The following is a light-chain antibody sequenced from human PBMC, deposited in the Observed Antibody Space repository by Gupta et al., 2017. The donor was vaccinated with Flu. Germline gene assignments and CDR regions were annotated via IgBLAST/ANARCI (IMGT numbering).Light chain of an antibody. CDR1: EDISNY. Sequence: DIQMTQSPTSLSASVGDRVAITCQANEDISNYLNWYQQKPGKAPKLLIYEASTWETGVPSRFSGIGYGGEVTLTINNRQEEDKATYFCQQFDDCPHISFGHGTXVDV. J-gene: IGKJ3*01. CDR3: QQFDDCPHIS. CDR2: EAS. V-gene: IGKV1-33*01.